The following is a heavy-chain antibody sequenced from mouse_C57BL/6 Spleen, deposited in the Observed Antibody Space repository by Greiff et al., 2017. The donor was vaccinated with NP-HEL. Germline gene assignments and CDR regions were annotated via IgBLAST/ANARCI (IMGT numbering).Heavy chain of an antibody. J-gene: IGHJ1*03. Sequence: VQLKQSGPELVKPGASVKIPCKASGYTFTDYNMDWVKQSHGKSLEWIGDINPNNGGTIYNQKFKGKATLTVDKSSSTAYMELRSLTSEDTAVYYCARGYYGSSHWYFDVWGTGTTVTVSS. CDR1: GYTFTDYN. CDR3: ARGYYGSSHWYFDV. D-gene: IGHD1-1*01. CDR2: INPNNGGT. V-gene: IGHV1-18*01.